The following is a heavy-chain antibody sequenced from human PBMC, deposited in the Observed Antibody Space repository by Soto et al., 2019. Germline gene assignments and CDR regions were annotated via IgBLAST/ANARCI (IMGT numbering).Heavy chain of an antibody. CDR3: ASGEIFSASGTENNGQDYHHGLDV. J-gene: IGHJ6*02. CDR2: INAGTGYT. Sequence: ASVKVSCKASGYTFSTYAVHWVRQAPGQRLEWMGWINAGTGYTDYSHKIQGRVAITRDTSASTAYMELSSLTSEDTAVYFCASGEIFSASGTENNGQDYHHGLDVWGLGTSVTVSS. D-gene: IGHD3-10*01. V-gene: IGHV1-3*01. CDR1: GYTFSTYA.